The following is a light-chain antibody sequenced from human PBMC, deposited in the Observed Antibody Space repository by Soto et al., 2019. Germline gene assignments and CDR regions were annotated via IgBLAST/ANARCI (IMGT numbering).Light chain of an antibody. J-gene: IGLJ3*02. CDR3: CSYAHTSRV. CDR1: SGDIGAYNY. V-gene: IGLV2-11*01. Sequence: QSALTQPRSVSGSPGQSVTISCTGTSGDIGAYNYVSWYQFHPGKAPKMIIYDVNKRPSGVPDRFSGSKSGNTASLTISWLQAEDEADYYCCSYAHTSRVFGGGTKLTVL. CDR2: DVN.